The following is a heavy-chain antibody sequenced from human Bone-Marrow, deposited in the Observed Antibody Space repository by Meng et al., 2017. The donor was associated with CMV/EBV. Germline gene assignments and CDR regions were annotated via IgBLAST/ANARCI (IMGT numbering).Heavy chain of an antibody. V-gene: IGHV1-8*01. CDR1: GYTFTSYD. Sequence: ASVKVSCKASGYTFTSYDINWVRQATGQGLEWMGWMNPNSGNTGYAQKFQGRVTMTRDTSISKAYMELRSLRSDDTAVYYSASSRGGGYYGSGYSGWGQGTLVTVSS. D-gene: IGHD3-10*01. J-gene: IGHJ4*02. CDR2: MNPNSGNT. CDR3: ASSRGGGYYGSGYSG.